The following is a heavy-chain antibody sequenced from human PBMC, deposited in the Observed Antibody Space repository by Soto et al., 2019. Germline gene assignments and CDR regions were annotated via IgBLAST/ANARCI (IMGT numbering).Heavy chain of an antibody. CDR2: IYYTGST. CDR1: GASISSYY. CDR3: ARAFYSGGYSGKYYFDY. J-gene: IGHJ4*02. D-gene: IGHD1-26*01. Sequence: SETLSLTCTVSGASISSYYWSWIRQSPGKGLEWIGYIYYTGSTNYNPSLKSRVTISADTSKNQFSLKSSSVTAADTAVYYCARAFYSGGYSGKYYFDYWGQGNLVTVSS. V-gene: IGHV4-59*01.